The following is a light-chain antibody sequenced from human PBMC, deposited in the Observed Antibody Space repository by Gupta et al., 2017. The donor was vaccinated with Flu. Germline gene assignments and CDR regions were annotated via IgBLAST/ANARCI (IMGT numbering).Light chain of an antibody. J-gene: IGLJ3*02. Sequence: SSELTQDPAVSVALGQTVRITCQGDSLRSYYASWYQQKPGQAPVLVIYGKNNRPSGIPDRFSGSSSGNTASLTITGAQAEDEADYYCNSRDSSGNHLYRVFGGGTKLTVL. CDR2: GKN. CDR3: NSRDSSGNHLYRV. CDR1: SLRSYY. V-gene: IGLV3-19*01.